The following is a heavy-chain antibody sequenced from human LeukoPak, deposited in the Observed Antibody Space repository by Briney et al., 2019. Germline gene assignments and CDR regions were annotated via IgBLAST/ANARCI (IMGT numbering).Heavy chain of an antibody. CDR3: AREGSGTFAY. D-gene: IGHD6-25*01. CDR1: GFTFSTYW. Sequence: GGSLRLSCGASGFTFSTYWMHWVRQAPGKGLVWVSGINGDVSGTSNADSVKGRFTISRDNAKNTLSLQMNSLRAEDTAVYYCAREGSGTFAYWGQGTLVTVSS. J-gene: IGHJ4*02. V-gene: IGHV3-74*01. CDR2: INGDVSGT.